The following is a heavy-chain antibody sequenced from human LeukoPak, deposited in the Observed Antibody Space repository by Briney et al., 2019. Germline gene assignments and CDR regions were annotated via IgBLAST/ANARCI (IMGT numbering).Heavy chain of an antibody. Sequence: QAGGSLRLSCTTSGFLFRNRWMSWVRQAPGKGLEWVATINHDGSEKFYVDSVKGRFIISRDNARNSLFLQMSSLRVEETAVYYCARGGIDFWGRGTLVTVSS. V-gene: IGHV3-7*03. CDR1: GFLFRNRW. J-gene: IGHJ4*02. D-gene: IGHD5-12*01. CDR3: ARGGIDF. CDR2: INHDGSEK.